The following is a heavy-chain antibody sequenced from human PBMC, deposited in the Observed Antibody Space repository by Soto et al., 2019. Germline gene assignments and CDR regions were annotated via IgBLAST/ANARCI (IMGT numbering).Heavy chain of an antibody. CDR1: GFTFSSYG. CDR3: ARDGYGSGSYYP. Sequence: QVQLVESGGGVVQPGRSLRLSCAASGFTFSSYGMHWVRQAPGKGLEWVAVIWYDGSNKYYADSVKGRFTISRDNSKNTLYLQMNSLRAEDTAVYYCARDGYGSGSYYPWGQGTLVTVSS. J-gene: IGHJ5*02. D-gene: IGHD3-10*01. CDR2: IWYDGSNK. V-gene: IGHV3-33*01.